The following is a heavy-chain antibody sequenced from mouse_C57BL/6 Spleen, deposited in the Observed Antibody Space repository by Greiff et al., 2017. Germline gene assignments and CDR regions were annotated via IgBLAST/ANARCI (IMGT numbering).Heavy chain of an antibody. V-gene: IGHV1-72*01. Sequence: QVQLQQPGAELVKPGASVKLSCKASGYTFTSYWMHWVKQRPGRGLEWIGRIDPNSGGTKYNEKFKSKATLTVDKPSSTAYMQLSSLTSEDSAVYYCVIYYYGSSYLNYFDYWGQGTTLTVSS. CDR3: VIYYYGSSYLNYFDY. CDR2: IDPNSGGT. D-gene: IGHD1-1*01. CDR1: GYTFTSYW. J-gene: IGHJ2*01.